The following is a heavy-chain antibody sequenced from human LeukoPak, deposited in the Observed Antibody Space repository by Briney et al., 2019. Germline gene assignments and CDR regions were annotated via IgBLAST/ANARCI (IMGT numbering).Heavy chain of an antibody. CDR1: GFSVSNSY. J-gene: IGHJ4*02. V-gene: IGHV3-53*01. Sequence: GGSLRLSCTASGFSVSNSYMTWVRQAPGKGLEWVSLIYGDGGTYYADSVKGRFTISRDNSKNTLYLQMNSLRAEDTAVYYCAKDESSGYYYFDHWGQGTLVTVSS. D-gene: IGHD3-22*01. CDR2: IYGDGGT. CDR3: AKDESSGYYYFDH.